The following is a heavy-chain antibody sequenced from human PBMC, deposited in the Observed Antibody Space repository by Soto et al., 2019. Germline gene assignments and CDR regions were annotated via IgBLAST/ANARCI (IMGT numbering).Heavy chain of an antibody. Sequence: EVQLVESGGGLVQPGRSRGLSCATFGFAFEHYALQWVRQPPGKGLEWVSGISWNSGGIGYADPVKGRFTSSRENAKNSLYLQMSSLRAEDTALYYCAKDKNWALYWGQGTLVTVSS. CDR2: ISWNSGGI. J-gene: IGHJ4*02. V-gene: IGHV3-9*01. D-gene: IGHD7-27*01. CDR1: GFAFEHYA. CDR3: AKDKNWALY.